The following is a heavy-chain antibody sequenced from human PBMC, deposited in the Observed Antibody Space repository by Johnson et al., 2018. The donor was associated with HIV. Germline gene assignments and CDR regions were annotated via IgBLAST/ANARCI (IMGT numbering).Heavy chain of an antibody. D-gene: IGHD3/OR15-3a*01. Sequence: QVQLVESGGGVVQPGRSLRLSCAASGFTFSSYGMHWVRQAPGKGLEWVAVISYDGSNKYYADSVKGRFTISRDNSKNTLYLQMNSLGAEDTAVYYCAKDGDFGTRASSAFDIWGQGTMVTVSS. V-gene: IGHV3-30*18. CDR1: GFTFSSYG. CDR2: ISYDGSNK. CDR3: AKDGDFGTRASSAFDI. J-gene: IGHJ3*02.